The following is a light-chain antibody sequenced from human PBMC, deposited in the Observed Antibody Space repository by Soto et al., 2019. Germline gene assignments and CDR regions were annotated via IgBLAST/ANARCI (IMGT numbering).Light chain of an antibody. CDR1: SSNIGSHT. CDR2: NTY. J-gene: IGLJ2*01. CDR3: AAWDDSLNGVV. V-gene: IGLV1-44*01. Sequence: QSMLTQPPSASGTPGQRVTISCPGSSSNIGSHTVNWYQQLPGTAPRLLIYNTYYLPSGVPDRFSGSKSGTSASLAISGLQSEDEADYYCAAWDDSLNGVVFGGGTKLTVL.